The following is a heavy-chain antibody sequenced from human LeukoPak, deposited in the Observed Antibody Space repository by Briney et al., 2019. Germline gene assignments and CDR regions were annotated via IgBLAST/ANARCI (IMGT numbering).Heavy chain of an antibody. CDR2: IFGSGGSP. Sequence: GGSLRLSCEASGFTFGSYAMYWVRQAPGKGLEWVAGIFGSGGSPHYADSVKGRFTISRDNAKNSLYLQMNSLRAEDTAVYYCASSYYDSSGYYDWGQGTLVTVSS. CDR1: GFTFGSYA. J-gene: IGHJ4*02. CDR3: ASSYYDSSGYYD. V-gene: IGHV3-23*01. D-gene: IGHD3-22*01.